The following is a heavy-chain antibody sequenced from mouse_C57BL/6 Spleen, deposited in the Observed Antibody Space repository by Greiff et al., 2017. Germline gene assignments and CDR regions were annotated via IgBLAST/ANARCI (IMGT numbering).Heavy chain of an antibody. D-gene: IGHD1-1*01. CDR2: IYPGSGST. CDR1: GYTFTSYW. J-gene: IGHJ2*01. V-gene: IGHV1-55*01. Sequence: QVQLKQPGAELVKPGASVKMSCKASGYTFTSYWITWVKQRPGQGLEWIGDIYPGSGSTNYNEKFKSKATLTVDTSSSTAYMQLSSLTSEDSAVYYCARSPLLLSFFDYWGQGTTLTVSS. CDR3: ARSPLLLSFFDY.